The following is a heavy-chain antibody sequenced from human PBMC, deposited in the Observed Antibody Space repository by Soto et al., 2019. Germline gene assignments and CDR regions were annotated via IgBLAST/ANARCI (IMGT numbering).Heavy chain of an antibody. CDR1: GGSISSEY. Sequence: ENRSLTCSVSGGSISSEYWSGIRQPPGKGLEWIGYIYYSGSTNYNPSLKSRVTISVDTSKNQFSLKLSSVTAADTAVYYCARDLYYYYGMDVWGQGTTVTVS. J-gene: IGHJ6*02. CDR2: IYYSGST. V-gene: IGHV4-59*01. CDR3: ARDLYYYYGMDV.